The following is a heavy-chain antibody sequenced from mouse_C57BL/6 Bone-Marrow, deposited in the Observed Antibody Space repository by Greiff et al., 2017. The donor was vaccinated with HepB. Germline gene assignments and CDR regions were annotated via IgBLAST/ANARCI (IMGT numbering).Heavy chain of an antibody. CDR1: GISITTGNYR. J-gene: IGHJ1*03. D-gene: IGHD1-1*01. Sequence: ESGPGLVKPSQPVFLTCTVTGISITTGNYRWSWIRQFPGNKLEWIGYIYYSGTITYNPSLTSRTTITRDTPKNQFFLEMNSLTAEDTATYYCARSITTVVEGYFDVWGTGTTVTVSS. CDR2: IYYSGTI. V-gene: IGHV3-5*01. CDR3: ARSITTVVEGYFDV.